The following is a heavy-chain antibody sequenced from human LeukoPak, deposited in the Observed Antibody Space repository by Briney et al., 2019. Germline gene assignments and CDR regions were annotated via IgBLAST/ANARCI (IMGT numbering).Heavy chain of an antibody. V-gene: IGHV3-48*04. CDR3: ARDVTMVPYAFDX. J-gene: IGHJ3*02. D-gene: IGHD3-10*01. Sequence: GGSLRLSCAASGLTLSSYWMNWVRQAPGKGLEWVSYISSGSSPIYYADSVKGRFTPSLDNAKNSLYLQMNSLRAEDTAIYYCARDVTMVPYAFDXXXQGAMVTVSS. CDR1: GLTLSSYW. CDR2: ISSGSSPI.